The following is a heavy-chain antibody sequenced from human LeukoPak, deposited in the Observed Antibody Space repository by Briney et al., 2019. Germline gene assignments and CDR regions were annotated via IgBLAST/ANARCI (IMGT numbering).Heavy chain of an antibody. CDR1: GFTFSRYW. J-gene: IGHJ5*02. D-gene: IGHD6-13*01. V-gene: IGHV3-74*01. CDR3: VRGSPFSIPESGPPLSP. CDR2: INSDGSNT. Sequence: PGGSLRLSCAASGFTFSRYWMHWVRQVPGKGPVWVSCINSDGSNTTYAGSVKGRFTISRDNAKKTLHLQMKSLRAEDTAVYYCVRGSPFSIPESGPPLSPWGQGTLVTVSS.